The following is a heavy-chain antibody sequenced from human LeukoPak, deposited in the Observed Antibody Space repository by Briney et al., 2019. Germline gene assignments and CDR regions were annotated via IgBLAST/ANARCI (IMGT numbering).Heavy chain of an antibody. V-gene: IGHV1-2*02. CDR1: GHTFTDYY. Sequence: GASVKVSCKASGHTFTDYYIHWVRRAPGQGLECMGWISPDSGVTNYAQKFQGRVTMTRDTSISTAYMELSRLTSDDTAVYYCARVGKGYSQYYFDYWGQGTLVTVSS. J-gene: IGHJ4*02. D-gene: IGHD4-23*01. CDR2: ISPDSGVT. CDR3: ARVGKGYSQYYFDY.